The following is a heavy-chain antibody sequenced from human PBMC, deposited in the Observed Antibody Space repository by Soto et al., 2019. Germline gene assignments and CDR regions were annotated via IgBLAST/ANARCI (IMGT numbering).Heavy chain of an antibody. CDR3: AKSITARPFDY. J-gene: IGHJ4*02. Sequence: PRGSLRLSCAPYGFTFCNYGMHWARQAPGKGLEWVAAILYDGSNKYYADSVKGRFTISRDNSKNTLYLQMNSLRAEDTAVYYCAKSITARPFDYWGQGP. V-gene: IGHV3-33*06. CDR2: ILYDGSNK. CDR1: GFTFCNYG. D-gene: IGHD6-6*01.